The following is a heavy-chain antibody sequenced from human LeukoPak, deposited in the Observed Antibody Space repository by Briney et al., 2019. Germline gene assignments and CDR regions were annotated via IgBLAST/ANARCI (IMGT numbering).Heavy chain of an antibody. CDR3: AKDGGLWISAHWGDS. J-gene: IGHJ4*02. V-gene: IGHV3-23*01. CDR1: GFTFSSYT. CDR2: ISTGGGNT. Sequence: GGSLRLSCTASGFTFSSYTMSWVRQAPGKGLKWVSTISTGGGNTYYADSVQGRFTVSRDDSKNTLYLQMDSLRAEGTAVYYCAKDGGLWISAHWGDSWGRGTLVTVSS. D-gene: IGHD2-2*03.